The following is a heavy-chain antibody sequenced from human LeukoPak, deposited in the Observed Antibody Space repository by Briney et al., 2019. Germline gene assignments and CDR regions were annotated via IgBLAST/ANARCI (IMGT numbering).Heavy chain of an antibody. CDR2: MNPNSGNT. CDR1: GYTFTSYD. V-gene: IGHV1-8*01. J-gene: IGHJ3*02. D-gene: IGHD4-17*01. Sequence: ASVKVSCKASGYTFTSYDINWVRQATGQGLEWMGWMNPNSGNTGYAQKFQGRVTMTRNTSISTAYMELSSLRSEDTAVYYYARDYGDYVDDAFDIWGQGTMVTVSS. CDR3: ARDYGDYVDDAFDI.